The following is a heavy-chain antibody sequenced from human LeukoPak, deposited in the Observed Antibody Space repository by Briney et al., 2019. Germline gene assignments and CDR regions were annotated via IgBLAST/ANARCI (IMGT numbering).Heavy chain of an antibody. Sequence: GGFLRLSCATSGFTFSSYSVSWVRQAPEKGLEWDSSITGSGAHTNYADSVKGRFTISRDNSKNTLYLQMNSLTAEDTAVYYCAKRAFLESGTHDYWGQGTPVTVSS. CDR1: GFTFSSYS. D-gene: IGHD3-10*01. CDR3: AKRAFLESGTHDY. V-gene: IGHV3-23*01. CDR2: ITGSGAHT. J-gene: IGHJ4*02.